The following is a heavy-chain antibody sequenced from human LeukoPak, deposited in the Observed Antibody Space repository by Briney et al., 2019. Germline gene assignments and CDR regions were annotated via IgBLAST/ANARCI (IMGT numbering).Heavy chain of an antibody. D-gene: IGHD3-22*01. CDR1: GFTFSSYA. V-gene: IGHV3-23*01. J-gene: IGHJ4*02. CDR3: VKAIRPFNSGNYYSCLDY. CDR2: VSGSGVST. Sequence: GGSLRLSCAASGFTFSSYAMSWVRQAPGKGLEWVSAVSGSGVSTYYADSVKGRFSISRDNSKNTLYLQMNGLRAEDTAVYYCVKAIRPFNSGNYYSCLDYWGQGSLVTVSS.